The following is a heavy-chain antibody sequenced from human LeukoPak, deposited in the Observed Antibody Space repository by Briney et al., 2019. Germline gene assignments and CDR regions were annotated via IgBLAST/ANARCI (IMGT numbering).Heavy chain of an antibody. CDR2: IYTRGST. J-gene: IGHJ3*02. V-gene: IGHV4-4*07. CDR3: ARGRYCSADICSGGDASDI. Sequence: PSETLSLTCTVSGGSINNYYWSWIRQPAGKGLEWIGRIYTRGSTNYNPSLKSRVTMSVDTSKNQFSLKLSSVTAADTAVYYCARGRYCSADICSGGDASDIWGHGTMVSVSS. D-gene: IGHD2-15*01. CDR1: GGSINNYY.